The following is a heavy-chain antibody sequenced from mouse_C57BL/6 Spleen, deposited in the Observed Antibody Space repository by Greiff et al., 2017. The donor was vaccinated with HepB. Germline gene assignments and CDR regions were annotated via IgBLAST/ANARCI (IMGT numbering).Heavy chain of an antibody. CDR2: ISGGGGNT. Sequence: EVKLVESGGGLVKPGGSLKLSCAASGFTFSSYTMSWVRQTPEKRLEWVATISGGGGNTYYPDSVKGRFTISRDNAKNTLYLQMSSLRSEDTALYYCARHEEYGSSYGYFDYWGQGTTLTVSS. D-gene: IGHD1-1*01. J-gene: IGHJ2*01. V-gene: IGHV5-9*01. CDR3: ARHEEYGSSYGYFDY. CDR1: GFTFSSYT.